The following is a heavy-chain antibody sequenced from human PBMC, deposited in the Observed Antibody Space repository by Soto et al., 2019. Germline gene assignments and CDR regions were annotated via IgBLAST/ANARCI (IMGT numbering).Heavy chain of an antibody. CDR2: ISGGGGGT. CDR3: LTINSYGPPGSGYYYGMDV. J-gene: IGHJ6*02. Sequence: RQAPGEGLEWVSGISGGGGGTYYADSVKGRFTISRHNSKNTLYLQMNSLRAEDTAVYYCLTINSYGPPGSGYYYGMDVWGQGTTVTVSS. V-gene: IGHV3-23*01. D-gene: IGHD5-18*01.